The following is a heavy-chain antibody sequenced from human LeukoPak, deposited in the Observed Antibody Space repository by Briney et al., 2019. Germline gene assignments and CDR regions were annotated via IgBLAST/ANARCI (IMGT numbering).Heavy chain of an antibody. CDR2: INPDGSTT. J-gene: IGHJ4*02. Sequence: PGESLRLSCAASGFTFSRYWIHWVRQAPGKGLEWVSRINPDGSTTTYADSVKGRFTISRDNSKNTLYLQMNSLRAEDTAVYYCASIMRDYYDSSGTLFDYWGQGTLVTVSS. CDR3: ASIMRDYYDSSGTLFDY. CDR1: GFTFSRYW. D-gene: IGHD3-22*01. V-gene: IGHV3-74*01.